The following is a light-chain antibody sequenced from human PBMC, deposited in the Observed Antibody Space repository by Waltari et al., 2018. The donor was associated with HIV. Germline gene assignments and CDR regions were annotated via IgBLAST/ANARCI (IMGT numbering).Light chain of an antibody. V-gene: IGLV4-69*02. J-gene: IGLJ3*02. Sequence: QPVLTQSPSASASLGGSVKLTCTLSSGHTTYAIAWHQQQPETGPRFLMKLNSDGSHTKGDVIPDRFSGSSSGAERYLTISSLQSGDEADYYCQTWGAGIAVFGGGTKLTVL. CDR3: QTWGAGIAV. CDR2: LNSDGSH. CDR1: SGHTTYA.